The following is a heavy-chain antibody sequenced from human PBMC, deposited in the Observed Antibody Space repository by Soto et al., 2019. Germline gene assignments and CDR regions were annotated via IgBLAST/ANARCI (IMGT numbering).Heavy chain of an antibody. CDR2: ISSSSSTI. D-gene: IGHD6-6*01. CDR1: GFTFSSYS. CDR3: AREIAARRVYYYYGMDV. Sequence: GGSLRLSCAASGFTFSSYSMNWVRQAPGKGLEWVSYISSSSSTIYYADSVKGRFTISRDNANNSLYLQMNSLRDEDTSVYYCAREIAARRVYYYYGMDVWGQGTTFTVSS. J-gene: IGHJ6*02. V-gene: IGHV3-48*02.